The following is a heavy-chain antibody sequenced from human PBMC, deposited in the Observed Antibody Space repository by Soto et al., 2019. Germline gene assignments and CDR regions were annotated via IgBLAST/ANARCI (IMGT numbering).Heavy chain of an antibody. D-gene: IGHD3-16*02. J-gene: IGHJ3*02. Sequence: PGGSLRLSCAASGFTFSSYGMHWVRQAPGKGLEWVAVIWYDGSNKYYADSVKGRFTISRDNSKNTLYLQMNSLRAEDTAVYYCAKDGMITFGGVIAYPQEHDAFDIWGQGTMVTVSS. V-gene: IGHV3-33*06. CDR3: AKDGMITFGGVIAYPQEHDAFDI. CDR2: IWYDGSNK. CDR1: GFTFSSYG.